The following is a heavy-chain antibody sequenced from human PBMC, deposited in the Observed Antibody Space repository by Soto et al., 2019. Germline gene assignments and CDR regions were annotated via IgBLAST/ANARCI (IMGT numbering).Heavy chain of an antibody. Sequence: PGGSLRLSCAASGFIFSGFGMHWVRQAPGKGLEYVSSINGNGKTKYYADSVRGRFTISADNAENSVFLQMNSLRDEDTAVYFCVRDRDIYRDMVHADLWGQGTLVTVS. J-gene: IGHJ4*01. CDR2: INGNGKTK. CDR1: GFIFSGFG. D-gene: IGHD5-18*01. V-gene: IGHV3-48*02. CDR3: VRDRDIYRDMVHADL.